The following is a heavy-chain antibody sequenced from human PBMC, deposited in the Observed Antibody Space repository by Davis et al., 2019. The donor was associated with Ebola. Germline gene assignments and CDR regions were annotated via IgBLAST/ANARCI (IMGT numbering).Heavy chain of an antibody. J-gene: IGHJ5*02. CDR1: GGSFSGYY. D-gene: IGHD5-24*01. Sequence: MPSETLSLTCAVYGGSFSGYYWSWIRQPPGKGLQWIGEINHSGSTNYNTSLKSRVTISVDTSKNQFSLKLSSVTAADTAVYYCARGRQMGWFDPWGQGTLVTVSS. V-gene: IGHV4-34*01. CDR2: INHSGST. CDR3: ARGRQMGWFDP.